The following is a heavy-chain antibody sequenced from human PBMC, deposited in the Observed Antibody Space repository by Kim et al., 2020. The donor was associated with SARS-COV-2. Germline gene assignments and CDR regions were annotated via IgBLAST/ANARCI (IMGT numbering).Heavy chain of an antibody. CDR1: GYTLTELS. CDR3: ATWVEAAAGERYYYYMDV. V-gene: IGHV1-24*01. D-gene: IGHD6-13*01. CDR2: FDPEDGET. Sequence: ASVKVSCKVSGYTLTELSMHWVRQAPGKGLEWMGGFDPEDGETIYAQKFQGRVTMTEDTSTDTAYMELSSLRSEDTAVYYCATWVEAAAGERYYYYMDVWGKGTTVTVSS. J-gene: IGHJ6*03.